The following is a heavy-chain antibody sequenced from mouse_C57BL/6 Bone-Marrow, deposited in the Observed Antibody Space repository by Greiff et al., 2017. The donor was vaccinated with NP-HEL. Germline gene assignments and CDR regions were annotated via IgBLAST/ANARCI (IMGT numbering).Heavy chain of an antibody. Sequence: QVQLQQSGAELVRPGTSVKLSCKASGYTFTSYWMHWVKQRPGQGLEWIGVIDPSDSYTNYNQKFKGKATLTVDTSSSTAYMQLSSLTSEDSAVYYCARWVYYCNYDFFYAMDYWGQGTSVTVSS. V-gene: IGHV1-59*01. CDR3: ARWVYYCNYDFFYAMDY. D-gene: IGHD2-1*01. CDR2: IDPSDSYT. J-gene: IGHJ4*01. CDR1: GYTFTSYW.